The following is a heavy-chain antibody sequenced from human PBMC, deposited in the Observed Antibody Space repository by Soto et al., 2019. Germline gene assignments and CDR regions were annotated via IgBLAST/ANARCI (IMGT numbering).Heavy chain of an antibody. D-gene: IGHD2-15*01. Sequence: SETLSLTCTVSGCSISSYYWSWIRQPPGKGLEWIGYIYYSGSTNYNPSLKSRVTISVDTSKNQFSLKLSSVTAADTAGYYCARRYGGTFDYRGQGTLVTVSS. CDR1: GCSISSYY. CDR2: IYYSGST. J-gene: IGHJ4*02. CDR3: ARRYGGTFDY. V-gene: IGHV4-59*08.